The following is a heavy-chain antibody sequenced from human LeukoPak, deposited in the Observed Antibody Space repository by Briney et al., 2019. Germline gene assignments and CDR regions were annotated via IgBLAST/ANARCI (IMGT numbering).Heavy chain of an antibody. D-gene: IGHD6-25*01. J-gene: IGHJ5*02. V-gene: IGHV5-51*01. CDR3: ARRTDSGWKWFDP. CDR2: IHPGEYER. CDR1: GYRFTSYW. Sequence: GDSLKISCKASGYRFTSYWIGWVRQMPGKGLEWMGVIHPGEYERRYSPSFEGQVTISADGSISTAYMQWSSLKASDTAMYYCARRTDSGWKWFDPWGQGTLVTVSS.